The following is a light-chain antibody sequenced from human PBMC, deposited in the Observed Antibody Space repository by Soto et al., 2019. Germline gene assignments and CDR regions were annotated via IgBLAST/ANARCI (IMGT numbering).Light chain of an antibody. V-gene: IGLV2-23*02. CDR1: SSDVGSHNL. Sequence: QSALTQPASVSGSPGQSITISCTGTSSDVGSHNLVSWYQQHPGQAPKLMIYEVSKRHLGVSARFSASKSGNTASLTISGIQAAEAAAYYCCSYGGSRAVFGGGTQLTVL. CDR3: CSYGGSRAV. CDR2: EVS. J-gene: IGLJ7*01.